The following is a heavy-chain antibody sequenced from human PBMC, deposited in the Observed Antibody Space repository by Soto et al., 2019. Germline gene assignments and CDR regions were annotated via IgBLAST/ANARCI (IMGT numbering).Heavy chain of an antibody. D-gene: IGHD6-19*01. J-gene: IGHJ6*03. Sequence: GGSLRHSCAASGFTFSSYAMSWVRQAPGKGLEWVSAISGSGGSTYYADSVKGRFTISRDNSKNTLYLQMNSLRAEDTAVYYCAKGQQWRVTGYYYYMDVWGKGTTVTVSS. V-gene: IGHV3-23*01. CDR2: ISGSGGST. CDR3: AKGQQWRVTGYYYYMDV. CDR1: GFTFSSYA.